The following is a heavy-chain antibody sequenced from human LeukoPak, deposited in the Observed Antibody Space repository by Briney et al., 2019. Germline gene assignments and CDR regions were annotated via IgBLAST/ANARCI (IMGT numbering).Heavy chain of an antibody. CDR2: ISAYNGNA. Sequence: ASVKVSCKASGGIFSSYAISWVRQAPGQGLEWMGWISAYNGNANYAQKLQGRVTVTTDTSTSTAYMELRSLRSDDTAVYYCARVRYYDSSGYYSFDYWGQGTLVTVSS. D-gene: IGHD3-22*01. CDR3: ARVRYYDSSGYYSFDY. CDR1: GGIFSSYA. J-gene: IGHJ4*02. V-gene: IGHV1-18*01.